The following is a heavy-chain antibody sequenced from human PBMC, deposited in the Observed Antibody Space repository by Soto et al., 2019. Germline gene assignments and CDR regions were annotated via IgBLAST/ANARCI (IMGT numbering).Heavy chain of an antibody. J-gene: IGHJ3*02. D-gene: IGHD2-21*01. CDR1: GFTFRSSR. Sequence: PGGSLRLSCAVSGFTFRSSRMSWVRQAPGKGLEWVSYIRGTTHYADSVKGRFTISRDNARSSLYLQMNSLRADDTAVYYCARDDSFAFDIWGQGTMVTVSS. CDR2: IRGTT. CDR3: ARDDSFAFDI. V-gene: IGHV3-48*01.